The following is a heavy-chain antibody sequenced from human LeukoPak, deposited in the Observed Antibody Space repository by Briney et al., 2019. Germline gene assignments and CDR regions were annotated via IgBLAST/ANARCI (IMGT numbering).Heavy chain of an antibody. D-gene: IGHD2-2*01. CDR1: GYTFTSYG. CDR3: AITPRRRCCSSTSCPSSSYYMDV. Sequence: GASVKVSCKASGYTFTSYGISWVRQAPGQGLEWMGWISAYNGNTNYAQKLQGRVTMTTDTSTSTAYMELRSLRSDDTAVYYCAITPRRRCCSSTSCPSSSYYMDVWGKGTTVTVSS. V-gene: IGHV1-18*01. CDR2: ISAYNGNT. J-gene: IGHJ6*03.